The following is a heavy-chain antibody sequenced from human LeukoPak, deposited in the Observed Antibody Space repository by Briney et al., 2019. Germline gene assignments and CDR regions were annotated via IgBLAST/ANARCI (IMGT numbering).Heavy chain of an antibody. CDR1: GYTFTGYY. CDR3: ARSSRLGSGSYYKRPGFDP. V-gene: IGHV1-2*02. D-gene: IGHD3-10*01. Sequence: GASVKVSCKASGYTFTGYYMHWVRQAPGQGLEWMGWINPNSGGTNYAQKFQGRVTMTRDTSISTAYMELSRLRSDDTAVYYCARSSRLGSGSYYKRPGFDPWGQGTLVTVSS. J-gene: IGHJ5*02. CDR2: INPNSGGT.